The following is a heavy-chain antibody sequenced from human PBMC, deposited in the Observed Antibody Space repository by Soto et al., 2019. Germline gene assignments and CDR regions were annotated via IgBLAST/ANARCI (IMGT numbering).Heavy chain of an antibody. CDR3: ARGGTAMVIWFDP. D-gene: IGHD5-18*01. J-gene: IGHJ5*02. CDR1: GGSISSGGYS. V-gene: IGHV4-30-2*01. CDR2: IYHSGST. Sequence: SETRSLTCAVSGGSISSGGYSWSWIRQPPGKGLEWIGYIYHSGSTYYNPSLKGRVTMSVDRSKNQFSLKLSSVTAADTAVYYCARGGTAMVIWFDPWGQGTLVTVSS.